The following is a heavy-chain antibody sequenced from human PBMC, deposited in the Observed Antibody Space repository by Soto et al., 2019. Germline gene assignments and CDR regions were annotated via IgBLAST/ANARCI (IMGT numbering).Heavy chain of an antibody. CDR2: VYPGDSDT. J-gene: IGHJ5*02. CDR1: GYSFTSYW. CDR3: ARHPPGGTIFAYNWFDP. V-gene: IGHV5-51*01. Sequence: PGESLKISCKGSGYSFTSYWIGWVRQMPGKGLEWMGIVYPGDSDTRYSPSFQGQVTISADKSISTAYLQWSSLKASDTAMYYCARHPPGGTIFAYNWFDPWGQGTLVTVSS. D-gene: IGHD3-3*01.